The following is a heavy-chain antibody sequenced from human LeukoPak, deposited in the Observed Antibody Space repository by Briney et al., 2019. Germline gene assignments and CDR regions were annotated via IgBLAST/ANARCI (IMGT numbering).Heavy chain of an antibody. V-gene: IGHV3-7*01. CDR3: AGSMVRGVTSDY. D-gene: IGHD3-10*01. Sequence: GGSLRLSCAASGITFSSYGMHWVRQAPGKGLEWVANIKQDGSEKYYVDSVKGRFTISRDNAKNSLYLQMNSLRAEDTAVYYCAGSMVRGVTSDYWGQGTLVTVSS. CDR2: IKQDGSEK. J-gene: IGHJ4*02. CDR1: GITFSSYG.